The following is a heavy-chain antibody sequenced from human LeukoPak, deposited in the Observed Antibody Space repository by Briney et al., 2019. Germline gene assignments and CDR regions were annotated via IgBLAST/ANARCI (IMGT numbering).Heavy chain of an antibody. CDR3: ARTLGNDYGVIRARLFDY. Sequence: GASVKVPCKASGYTFTSYAMNWVRLAPGQGLEWMGWINTNTGNPMYAQGFTGRFVFSLDTSVSTAYLQISSLKAEDTAVYYCARTLGNDYGVIRARLFDYWGQGTLVTVSS. CDR1: GYTFTSYA. J-gene: IGHJ4*02. D-gene: IGHD4-17*01. CDR2: INTNTGNP. V-gene: IGHV7-4-1*02.